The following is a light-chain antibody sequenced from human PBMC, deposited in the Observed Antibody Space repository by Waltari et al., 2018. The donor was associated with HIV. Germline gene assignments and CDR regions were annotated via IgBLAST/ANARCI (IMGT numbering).Light chain of an antibody. Sequence: DVQVTQLPSTLTASEGDRVSITCRVSQTIDNYLAWYQQRQGQAPNLLIYRVTTLESGVPSRFSGSGSGTDFTLTINNLQPNDSATYYCQQYQSYSLFMFGPGTKVEIK. V-gene: IGKV1-5*03. CDR2: RVT. CDR3: QQYQSYSLFM. CDR1: QTIDNY. J-gene: IGKJ1*01.